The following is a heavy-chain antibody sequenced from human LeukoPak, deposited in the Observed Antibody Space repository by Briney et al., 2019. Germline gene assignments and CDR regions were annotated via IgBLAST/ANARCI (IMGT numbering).Heavy chain of an antibody. CDR2: ISSNGGST. CDR1: GFTFSSYA. D-gene: IGHD3-3*01. CDR3: ASGYDFWSGHIEGYFQH. J-gene: IGHJ1*01. V-gene: IGHV3-64*01. Sequence: EPGGSLRLSCAASGFTFSSYAMHWVRQAPGKGLEYVSAISSNGGSTYYANSVKGRFTISRDNSKNTLYLQMGSLRAEDMAVYYCASGYDFWSGHIEGYFQHWGQGTLVTVSS.